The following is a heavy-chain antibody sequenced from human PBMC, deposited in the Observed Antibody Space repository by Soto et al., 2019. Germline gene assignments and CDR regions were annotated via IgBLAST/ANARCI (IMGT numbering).Heavy chain of an antibody. CDR1: GFTLTTNGVG. D-gene: IGHD6-6*01. Sequence: ITLKESGPTLVKPRETLTLTCTFSGFTLTTNGVGVGWIRQPPGKALEWLALIYWNGDLRYSPSLNNRLTITKDTSKNQVVLTMTDMDPVDTATYYCAHRRVAARPDAFGIWGQGAMVSVSS. CDR3: AHRRVAARPDAFGI. V-gene: IGHV2-5*01. J-gene: IGHJ3*02. CDR2: IYWNGDL.